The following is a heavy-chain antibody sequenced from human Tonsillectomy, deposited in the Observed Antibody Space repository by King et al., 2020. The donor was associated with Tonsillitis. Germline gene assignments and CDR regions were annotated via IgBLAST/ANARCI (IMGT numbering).Heavy chain of an antibody. V-gene: IGHV3-72*01. CDR2: VRNEAKSYTT. J-gene: IGHJ4*02. D-gene: IGHD6-19*01. Sequence: VQLVESGGGLVQPGGSLRLSCAASGFTFSDHHMDWVRQAPGKGLEWGGRVRNEAKSYTTDYAASVKGRFTVSRDDSKNSLFLQMNSLKTEDTAVYYCVRVQSSSGWYFDYWGQGTLVTVSS. CDR1: GFTFSDHH. CDR3: VRVQSSSGWYFDY.